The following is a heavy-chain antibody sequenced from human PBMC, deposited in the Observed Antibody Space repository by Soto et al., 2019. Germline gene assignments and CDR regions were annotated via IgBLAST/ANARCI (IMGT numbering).Heavy chain of an antibody. V-gene: IGHV3-48*03. D-gene: IGHD6-6*01. CDR3: ARVVAPGFYYYGMDV. Sequence: GGSLRLSCAASGFTFSSYEMNWVRQAPGKGLEWVSYISSSGSTIYYADSVKGRLTISRDNAKNSLYLQMNSLGAEDTAVYYCARVVAPGFYYYGMDVWGQGTTVTVSS. J-gene: IGHJ6*02. CDR2: ISSSGSTI. CDR1: GFTFSSYE.